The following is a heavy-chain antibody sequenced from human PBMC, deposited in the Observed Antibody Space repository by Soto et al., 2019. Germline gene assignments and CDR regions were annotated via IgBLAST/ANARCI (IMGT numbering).Heavy chain of an antibody. Sequence: QVQLVESGGGVVQPGRSLRLSCAASGFTFSSYGMHWVRQAPGKGLEWVAVISYDGSNKYYADSVKGRFTISRDNSKNTLYLQMNSLRAEDTAVYYCARERSGVVVVAATRWFDPWGQGTLVTVSS. CDR1: GFTFSSYG. V-gene: IGHV3-30*03. D-gene: IGHD2-15*01. CDR2: ISYDGSNK. CDR3: ARERSGVVVVAATRWFDP. J-gene: IGHJ5*02.